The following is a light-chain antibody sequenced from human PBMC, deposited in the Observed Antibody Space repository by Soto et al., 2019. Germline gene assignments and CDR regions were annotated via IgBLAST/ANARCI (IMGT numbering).Light chain of an antibody. CDR1: QGVPSSR. Sequence: EIQMTQSPATLSVSPGETVTLPCRASQGVPSSRVAWYQQRPGQAPRLLLYGGSTRAFGIPARFSGGGSGTEFTLTISSLRSGDLAVYHCQQYGTGPPWTFGQGTKVDIK. CDR2: GGS. CDR3: QQYGTGPPWT. V-gene: IGKV3D-15*01. J-gene: IGKJ1*01.